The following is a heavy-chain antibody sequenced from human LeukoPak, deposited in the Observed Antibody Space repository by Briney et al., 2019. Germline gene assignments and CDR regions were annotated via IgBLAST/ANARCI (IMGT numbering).Heavy chain of an antibody. CDR2: FDPEDGET. CDR3: ATAVSIQLWSYDAFDI. V-gene: IGHV1-24*01. CDR1: GYTLTELS. J-gene: IGHJ3*02. D-gene: IGHD5-18*01. Sequence: ASVKVSCKVSGYTLTELSMHWVRQAPGKGLEWMGGFDPEDGETIYAQKFQGRVTMTEDTSTDTAYMELSSLRSEDTAVDYCATAVSIQLWSYDAFDIWSQATMATVSS.